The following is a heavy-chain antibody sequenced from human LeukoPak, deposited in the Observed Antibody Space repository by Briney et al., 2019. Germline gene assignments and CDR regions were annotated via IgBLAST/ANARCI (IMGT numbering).Heavy chain of an antibody. Sequence: SETLSLTCAVYGGSFSGYYWSWIRLPPGKGLEWIGEINHSGSTNYNPSLKSRVTISVDTSKNQFSLRLISVTAADTAVYYCARSGRKNIVVVPAAKKTFDVWGQGTMVTVSS. CDR2: INHSGST. J-gene: IGHJ3*01. CDR3: ARSGRKNIVVVPAAKKTFDV. V-gene: IGHV4-34*01. CDR1: GGSFSGYY. D-gene: IGHD2-2*01.